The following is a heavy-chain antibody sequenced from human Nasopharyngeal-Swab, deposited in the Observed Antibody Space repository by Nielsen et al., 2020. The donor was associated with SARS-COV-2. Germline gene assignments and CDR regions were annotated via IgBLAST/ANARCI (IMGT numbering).Heavy chain of an antibody. D-gene: IGHD3/OR15-3a*01. V-gene: IGHV3-74*01. Sequence: GGSLRLSCAASGFTFSSYSMHWVRQVPGKGLLWVAHIDSDGSSTTYADSVKGRFTISRDNAKNTLYLQMNSLRAEDTAVYYCARQRGGIVILTLDPWGQGTLGTVSS. CDR3: ARQRGGIVILTLDP. CDR2: IDSDGSST. J-gene: IGHJ5*02. CDR1: GFTFSSYS.